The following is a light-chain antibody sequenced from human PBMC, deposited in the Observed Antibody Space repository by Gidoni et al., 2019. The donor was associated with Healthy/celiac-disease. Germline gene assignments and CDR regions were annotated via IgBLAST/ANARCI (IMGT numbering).Light chain of an antibody. CDR1: QSVSSSY. J-gene: IGKJ3*01. CDR2: GAS. CDR3: QQYGSSLFT. V-gene: IGKV3-20*01. Sequence: EIGFTQSPGTLSLSPGERATLSCRASQSVSSSYLAWYQQKPGQAPRLLIYGASSRATGIPDRFSGSGSGTDFTLTISRLEPEDFAVYYCQQYGSSLFTFGPGTKVDIK.